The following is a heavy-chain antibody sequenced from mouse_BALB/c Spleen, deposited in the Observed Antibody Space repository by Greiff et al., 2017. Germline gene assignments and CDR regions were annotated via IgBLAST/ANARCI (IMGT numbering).Heavy chain of an antibody. D-gene: IGHD1-2*01. J-gene: IGHJ4*01. V-gene: IGHV3-2*02. CDR1: GYSITSDYA. CDR3: AREGSLLRLRGAMDY. CDR2: ISYSGST. Sequence: EVKLVESGPGLVKPSQSLSLTCTVTGYSITSDYAWNWIRQFPGNKLEWMGYISYSGSTSYNPSLKSRISITRDTSKNQFFLQLNSVTTEDTATYYCAREGSLLRLRGAMDYWGQGTSVTVSS.